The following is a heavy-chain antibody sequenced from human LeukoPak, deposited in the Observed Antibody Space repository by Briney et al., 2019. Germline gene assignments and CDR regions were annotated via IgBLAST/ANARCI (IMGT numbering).Heavy chain of an antibody. J-gene: IGHJ4*02. CDR3: ARGSRRLADFHY. D-gene: IGHD1-26*01. CDR1: GDSISSSDYY. V-gene: IGHV4-39*01. CDR2: ISYSGST. Sequence: SETLSLTCTVSGDSISSSDYYWGWIRQPPGKGLGWIGTISYSGSTYYNPSLQSRVTISVDTSKDQFSLKVSSVTAADTAVYYCARGSRRLADFHYWGQGTLVTVSS.